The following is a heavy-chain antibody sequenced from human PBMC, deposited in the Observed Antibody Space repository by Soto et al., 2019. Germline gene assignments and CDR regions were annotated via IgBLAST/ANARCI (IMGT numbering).Heavy chain of an antibody. J-gene: IGHJ4*02. Sequence: SETLSHTCAVYGVSFSRYYWILIRQPTGKGLEWIGEINHSGSTNYNPSLKSRVTISVDTSKNRFSLKLSSVTAADTAVYYCARGDSSGWYVDYWGQGTLVTVSS. CDR2: INHSGST. CDR3: ARGDSSGWYVDY. V-gene: IGHV4-34*01. D-gene: IGHD6-19*01. CDR1: GVSFSRYY.